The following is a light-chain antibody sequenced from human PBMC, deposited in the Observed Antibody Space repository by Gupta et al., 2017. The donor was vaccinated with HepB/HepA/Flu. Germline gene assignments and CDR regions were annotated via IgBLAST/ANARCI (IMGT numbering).Light chain of an antibody. Sequence: QSVLTQPPSASGTPGQRITISCSGSSSNIGSYTVNWYQQVPGTAPKLLIHSDNHRPSGVPDRYSASTSGTSASMAISGLQSDDEADDYCAAWDDSMNGLYVFGTGTKVTVL. CDR2: SDN. CDR1: SSNIGSYT. J-gene: IGLJ1*01. V-gene: IGLV1-44*01. CDR3: AAWDDSMNGLYV.